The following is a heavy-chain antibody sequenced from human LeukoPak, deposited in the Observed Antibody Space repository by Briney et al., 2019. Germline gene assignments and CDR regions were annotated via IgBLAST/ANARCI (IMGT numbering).Heavy chain of an antibody. Sequence: ASVKVSCKASGYTFTSYYMHWVRQAPGQGLEWMGIINPSGGSTSYAQKFQGRVTMTRDTSTSTVYMVLSSLRSEDTAVYYCARAGTIVVVVAALPKARHPGMDVWGQGTTVTVSS. J-gene: IGHJ6*02. CDR2: INPSGGST. CDR3: ARAGTIVVVVAALPKARHPGMDV. V-gene: IGHV1-46*01. CDR1: GYTFTSYY. D-gene: IGHD2-15*01.